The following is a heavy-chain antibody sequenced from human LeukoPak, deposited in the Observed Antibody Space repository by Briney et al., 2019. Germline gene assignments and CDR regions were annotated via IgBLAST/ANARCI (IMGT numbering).Heavy chain of an antibody. J-gene: IGHJ4*02. Sequence: ASVKVSCKASGYTFITYGISWVRQAPGQGLGWVGWISAYSGNTNYAQKLQGSVTMTTDTSTSTAYMELRSLRSDDTAVYYCAREQQQLTTDYWGQGTLVTVSS. D-gene: IGHD6-13*01. CDR3: AREQQQLTTDY. CDR1: GYTFITYG. CDR2: ISAYSGNT. V-gene: IGHV1-18*01.